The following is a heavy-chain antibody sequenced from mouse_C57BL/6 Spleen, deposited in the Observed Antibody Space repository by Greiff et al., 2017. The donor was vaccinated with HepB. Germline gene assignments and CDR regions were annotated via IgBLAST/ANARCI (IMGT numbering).Heavy chain of an antibody. Sequence: QVQLQQPGAELVKPGASVKLSCKASGYTFTSYWMHWVKQRPGQGLEWIGMIHPNSGSTNYNEKFKSKATLTVDKSSSTAYMQLSSLTSEDSAVYDCARNDYDLAWFAYWGQGTLVTVSA. J-gene: IGHJ3*01. CDR2: IHPNSGST. CDR1: GYTFTSYW. CDR3: ARNDYDLAWFAY. V-gene: IGHV1-64*01. D-gene: IGHD2-4*01.